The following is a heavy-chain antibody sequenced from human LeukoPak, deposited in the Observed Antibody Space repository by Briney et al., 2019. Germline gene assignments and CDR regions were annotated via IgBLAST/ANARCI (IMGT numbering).Heavy chain of an antibody. J-gene: IGHJ6*03. CDR1: GFTFSDYY. CDR2: ISSSSSYI. CDR3: ARDQRDHSTHYYYYYYMDV. Sequence: KPGGSLRLSCAISGFTFSDYYFSWIRQAPGKGLEWVSSISSSSSYIYYADSVKGRFTISRDNAKNSLYLQMNSLRAEDTAVYYCARDQRDHSTHYYYYYYMDVWGKGTTVTVSS. D-gene: IGHD1-1*01. V-gene: IGHV3-11*06.